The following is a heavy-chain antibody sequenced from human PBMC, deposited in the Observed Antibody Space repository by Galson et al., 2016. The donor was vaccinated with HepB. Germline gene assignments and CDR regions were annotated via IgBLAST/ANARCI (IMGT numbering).Heavy chain of an antibody. J-gene: IGHJ6*02. Sequence: SLRLSCAASGFMFGDYAIKWVRQAPGKGLVRVAFIRARPYGAATEYAASVRGRFTLSRDDSKSVAYLQMNSLRVEDTAVYYCARGPGSYYRGREYYYGMDVWGQGTTVTVSS. CDR1: GFMFGDYA. V-gene: IGHV3-49*04. D-gene: IGHD3-10*01. CDR2: IRARPYGAAT. CDR3: ARGPGSYYRGREYYYGMDV.